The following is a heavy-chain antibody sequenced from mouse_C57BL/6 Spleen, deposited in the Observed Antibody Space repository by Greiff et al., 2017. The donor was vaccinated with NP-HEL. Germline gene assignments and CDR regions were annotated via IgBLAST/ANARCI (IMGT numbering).Heavy chain of an antibody. V-gene: IGHV5-9-1*02. CDR3: TCEELGTYYCYAMDY. D-gene: IGHD4-1*01. J-gene: IGHJ4*01. CDR1: GFTFSSYA. Sequence: EVKVVESGEGLVKPGGSLKLSCAASGFTFSSYAMSWVPQTPEKRLEWVAYISSGGDYTYYADTVKGRFTISRDNARNTLYLQMSSLKSEDTAMYYWTCEELGTYYCYAMDYWGQGTSVTVSS. CDR2: ISSGGDYT.